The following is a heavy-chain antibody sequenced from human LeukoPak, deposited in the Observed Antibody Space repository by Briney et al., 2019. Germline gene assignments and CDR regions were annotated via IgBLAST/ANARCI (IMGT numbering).Heavy chain of an antibody. Sequence: PSETLSLTCTVSGGSISSYYWSWIRQPAGKGLEWIGRIETSGNTNYNPSLKSRVTISIDTSKNQFSLKLSSVTAADTAVYYCASLGEQWLVQYLHYWGQGTLVTVSS. CDR3: ASLGEQWLVQYLHY. V-gene: IGHV4-4*07. CDR1: GGSISSYY. CDR2: IETSGNT. J-gene: IGHJ4*02. D-gene: IGHD6-19*01.